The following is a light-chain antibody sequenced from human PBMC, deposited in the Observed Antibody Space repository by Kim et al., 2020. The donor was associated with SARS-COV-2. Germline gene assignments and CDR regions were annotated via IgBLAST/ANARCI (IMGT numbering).Light chain of an antibody. V-gene: IGKV3-15*01. CDR1: QSVNSK. CDR2: GAS. Sequence: EIVMTQSPATLSVSPGERATVSCRASQSVNSKLAWYQQKPGQALRLLIYGASTRATDIPARFSGSESGTEFTLTIRSLQSEDFALYYCHQYNNWPPTFGQGTKVDIK. CDR3: HQYNNWPPT. J-gene: IGKJ1*01.